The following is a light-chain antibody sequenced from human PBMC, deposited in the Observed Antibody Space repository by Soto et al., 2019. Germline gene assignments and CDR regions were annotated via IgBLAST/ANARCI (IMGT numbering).Light chain of an antibody. V-gene: IGLV1-40*01. CDR1: RSNIGAGYD. Sequence: QSVLTQPPSVSGAPGQRVTISCTGSRSNIGAGYDVHWYQQLPGTAPKLLIYGTSNRPSGVPDRFSGSKSGTSASLAITGLQAEDEADYYCQSYDSSLSAHVVFGGGTKLTVL. J-gene: IGLJ2*01. CDR2: GTS. CDR3: QSYDSSLSAHVV.